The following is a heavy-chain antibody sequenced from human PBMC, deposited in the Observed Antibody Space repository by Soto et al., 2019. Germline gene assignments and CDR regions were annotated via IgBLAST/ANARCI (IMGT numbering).Heavy chain of an antibody. V-gene: IGHV3-64D*06. J-gene: IGHJ4*02. CDR3: VKPGWSSSWYHKPDY. D-gene: IGHD6-13*01. Sequence: TGGSLRLSCSASGFTFSSYAMHWVRQAPGKGLEYVSAISSNGGSTYYADSVKGRFTISRDNSKNTLYLQMSSLRAEDTAVYYCVKPGWSSSWYHKPDYWGQGTLVTVSS. CDR1: GFTFSSYA. CDR2: ISSNGGST.